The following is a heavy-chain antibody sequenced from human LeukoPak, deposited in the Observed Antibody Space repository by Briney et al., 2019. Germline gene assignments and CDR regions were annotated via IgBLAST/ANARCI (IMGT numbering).Heavy chain of an antibody. D-gene: IGHD3-10*01. Sequence: GGSLRLSCAASGFTFSSYGMDWVRQAPGKGLEWVALISYDGSNKYYADSVKGRFTISRDNSKNTLYLQMNSLRAEDTAVYYCAKDRGFGEPPDACNIWGQGTMVTVSS. V-gene: IGHV3-30*18. CDR1: GFTFSSYG. CDR2: ISYDGSNK. CDR3: AKDRGFGEPPDACNI. J-gene: IGHJ3*02.